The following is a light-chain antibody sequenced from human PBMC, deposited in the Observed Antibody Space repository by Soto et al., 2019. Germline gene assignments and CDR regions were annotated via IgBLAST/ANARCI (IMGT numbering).Light chain of an antibody. Sequence: EIVMTQSPATLSVSLGERATLSCRASQSVSGNLAWYQQKPGQAPRLLIYGASTRATGIPARFSGSGSGTEFTLTISSLQSADFAVYYCQQYNNWPPTFGQGTKVEIK. V-gene: IGKV3D-15*01. CDR2: GAS. CDR3: QQYNNWPPT. J-gene: IGKJ1*01. CDR1: QSVSGN.